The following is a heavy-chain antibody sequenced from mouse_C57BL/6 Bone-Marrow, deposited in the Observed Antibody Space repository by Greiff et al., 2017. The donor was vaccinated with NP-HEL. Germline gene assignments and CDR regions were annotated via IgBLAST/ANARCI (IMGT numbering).Heavy chain of an antibody. Sequence: EVQLVESGGGLVQPGGSLKLSCAASGFTFSDYYMYWVRQTPEKRLEWVAYISNGGGSTYYPDTVKGRFTISRDNAKNTLYLQMSRLKSEDTAMYYCARRDYYGSDYAMDYWGQGTSVTVSS. D-gene: IGHD1-1*01. CDR2: ISNGGGST. J-gene: IGHJ4*01. CDR3: ARRDYYGSDYAMDY. V-gene: IGHV5-12*01. CDR1: GFTFSDYY.